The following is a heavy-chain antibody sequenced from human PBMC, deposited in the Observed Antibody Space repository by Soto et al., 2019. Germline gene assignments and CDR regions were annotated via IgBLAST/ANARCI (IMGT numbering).Heavy chain of an antibody. CDR2: IYHSGST. V-gene: IGHV4-4*02. CDR3: ARDIVVVTATQRHRSGYFDL. J-gene: IGHJ2*01. CDR1: GGSISSSNW. D-gene: IGHD2-21*02. Sequence: QVQLQESGPGLVKPSGTLSLTCAVSGGSISSSNWWSWVRQPPGKGLEWIGEIYHSGSTNYNPSLKSRVTISVDKSKNQFSLKLSSVTAADTAVYYCARDIVVVTATQRHRSGYFDLWGRGTLVTVSS.